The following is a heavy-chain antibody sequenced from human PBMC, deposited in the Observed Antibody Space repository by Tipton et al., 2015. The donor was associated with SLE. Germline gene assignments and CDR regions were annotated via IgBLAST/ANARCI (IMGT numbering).Heavy chain of an antibody. CDR3: ARVVTVVATHYYDMDV. J-gene: IGHJ6*02. D-gene: IGHD2-15*01. CDR2: IYYSGNT. CDR1: GGSISSGGYY. V-gene: IGHV4-31*03. Sequence: TLSLTCTVSGGSISSGGYYWSWIRQHLGKGLGWIGYIYYSGNTYYNPSLKSRVTISVDTSKNQFSLKLSSVTAADTAVYYCARVVTVVATHYYDMDVWGQGTTVTVSS.